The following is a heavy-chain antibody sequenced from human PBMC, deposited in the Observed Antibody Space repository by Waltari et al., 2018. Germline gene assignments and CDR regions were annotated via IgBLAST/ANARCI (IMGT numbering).Heavy chain of an antibody. D-gene: IGHD2-15*01. V-gene: IGHV4-30-4*08. Sequence: QVQLQESGPGLVKPSQTLSLICTVHGGSISSGDYYWSWTRQPPRKGLEWVGYIYHSGSTYYNPSLKSRVTISVDTSKNQFSLKLSSVTAANTAVYYCARSDRYCSGGSCTSFDYWGQGTLVTVSS. CDR1: GGSISSGDYY. CDR2: IYHSGST. CDR3: ARSDRYCSGGSCTSFDY. J-gene: IGHJ4*02.